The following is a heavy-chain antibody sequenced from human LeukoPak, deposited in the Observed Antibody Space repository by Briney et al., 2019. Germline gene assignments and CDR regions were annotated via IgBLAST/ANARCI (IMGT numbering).Heavy chain of an antibody. CDR2: IISSTNSI. Sequence: GGALRLSCAASGFTFSSYSMNWVRQAPGKGLEWVSYIISSTNSINYADSVKGRFTISRDNAKNSLYLQMNSLRDEDTAVYHCARDGTTLGAFDIWGQGTMVTVPS. CDR1: GFTFSSYS. CDR3: ARDGTTLGAFDI. V-gene: IGHV3-48*02. J-gene: IGHJ3*02. D-gene: IGHD1-7*01.